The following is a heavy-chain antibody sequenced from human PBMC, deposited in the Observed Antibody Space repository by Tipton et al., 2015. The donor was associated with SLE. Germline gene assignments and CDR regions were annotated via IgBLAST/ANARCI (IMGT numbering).Heavy chain of an antibody. CDR2: ISNDGGTT. V-gene: IGHV3-30*04. D-gene: IGHD7-27*01. CDR3: ARGVRTGAGDYFDY. CDR1: GFMFSTYA. Sequence: RSLRLSCAASGFMFSTYAIHWVRQAPGKGLEWVAVISNDGGTTFYAEAVRGRFTISRDNSKNTVYLQMNSLRAEDTAVFYCARGVRTGAGDYFDYWGQGTLVAVSS. J-gene: IGHJ4*02.